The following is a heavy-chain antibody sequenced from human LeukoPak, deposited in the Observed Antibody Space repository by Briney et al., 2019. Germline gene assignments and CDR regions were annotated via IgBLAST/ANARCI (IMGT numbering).Heavy chain of an antibody. CDR3: ARDVVSATPRYYYYGMDV. J-gene: IGHJ6*04. CDR1: GFTFSSYG. Sequence: PGGSLRLSCAASGFTFSSYGMHWVRQAPGTGXXXXXXXXXXGSNKYYADSVKGRFTISRDNSKNTLYLQMNSLRAEDTAVYYCARDVVSATPRYYYYGMDVWGKGTTVTVSS. D-gene: IGHD2-15*01. V-gene: IGHV3-33*01. CDR2: XXXXGSNK.